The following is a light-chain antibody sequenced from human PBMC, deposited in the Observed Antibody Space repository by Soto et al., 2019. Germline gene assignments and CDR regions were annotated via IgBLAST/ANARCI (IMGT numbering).Light chain of an antibody. CDR2: GAS. J-gene: IGKJ5*01. Sequence: EIVMTQSPATLSVSPWERATLSCRASQSVSNKLAWYQQKPGQAPRLLIYGASTGATGIPPRFSGSGSGTQFTLTISSLQSEDFAVYYCQQYDNWPVSFGQGTRLEIK. V-gene: IGKV3-15*01. CDR1: QSVSNK. CDR3: QQYDNWPVS.